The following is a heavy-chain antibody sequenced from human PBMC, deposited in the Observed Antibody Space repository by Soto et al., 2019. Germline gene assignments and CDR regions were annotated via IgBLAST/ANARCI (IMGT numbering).Heavy chain of an antibody. J-gene: IGHJ4*02. D-gene: IGHD4-17*01. CDR3: ARDDDYPDNGFDY. V-gene: IGHV3-33*01. CDR2: ILNDASGH. CDR1: GFTFSRHG. Sequence: QVQLVESGGGVVQPGTSLRLSCAASGFTFSRHGMHWVRQTPGKGLEWLAVILNDASGHWYADSVKGRFTISRDNFENTVYLQMNGLRLEDTAMYYCARDDDYPDNGFDYWGQGTLVTGSS.